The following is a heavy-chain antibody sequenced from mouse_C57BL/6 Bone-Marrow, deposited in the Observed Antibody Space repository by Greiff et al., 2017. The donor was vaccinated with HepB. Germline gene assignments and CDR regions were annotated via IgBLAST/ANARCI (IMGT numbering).Heavy chain of an antibody. D-gene: IGHD2-3*01. V-gene: IGHV1-26*01. CDR2: INPNNGGT. CDR1: GYTFTDYY. J-gene: IGHJ2*01. Sequence: EVQLQQSGPELVKPGASVKISCKASGYTFTDYYMNWVKQSHGKSLEWIGDINPNNGGTSYNQKFKGKATLTVDKSSSTAYMELRSLTSEDSAVYYCAFYDGYPDYWGQGTTLTVSS. CDR3: AFYDGYPDY.